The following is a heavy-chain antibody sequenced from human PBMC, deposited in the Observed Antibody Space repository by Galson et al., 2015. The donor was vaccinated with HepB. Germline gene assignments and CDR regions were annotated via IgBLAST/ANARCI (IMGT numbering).Heavy chain of an antibody. D-gene: IGHD5-24*01. CDR1: GFIFSDSG. CDR3: TRLKEMPTVENAFDI. V-gene: IGHV3-73*01. J-gene: IGHJ3*02. Sequence: SLRLSCAASGFIFSDSGIHWVRQASGTGLEWVGRIRSKANSYATASAASVKGRFTISRDDSENRAYLQMNSLKTEDTAVYYCTRLKEMPTVENAFDIWGQGTMVTVSS. CDR2: IRSKANSYAT.